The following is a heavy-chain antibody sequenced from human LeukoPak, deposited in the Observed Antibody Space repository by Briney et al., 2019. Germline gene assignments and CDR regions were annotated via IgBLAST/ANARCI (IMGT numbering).Heavy chain of an antibody. CDR3: ARQYCGGDCNSKGAFDI. CDR2: IYPGDSDS. Sequence: GESLKISCKGSGYSFTNSWIAWVRQMPGKGLEWMGIIYPGDSDSRYSPSFQGQVTISADKSISTAYLQRSSLKASDAAMYYCARQYCGGDCNSKGAFDIWGQGTMVTVSS. J-gene: IGHJ3*02. D-gene: IGHD2-21*02. CDR1: GYSFTNSW. V-gene: IGHV5-51*01.